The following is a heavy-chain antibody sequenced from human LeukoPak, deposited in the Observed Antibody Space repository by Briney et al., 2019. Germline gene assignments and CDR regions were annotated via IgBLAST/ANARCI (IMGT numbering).Heavy chain of an antibody. CDR2: ISGSGTST. CDR3: AKEKSGYYGSGSYWFES. CDR1: GFTFSNYA. V-gene: IGHV3-23*01. J-gene: IGHJ5*01. Sequence: GGSLRLSCVGSGFTFSNYAISWVRQAPGKGLEWVSSISGSGTSTYYADFVKGRFTISRDNSKSTVYLQMTSLRAEDTAIYYCAKEKSGYYGSGSYWFESWGQGTLVTVSS. D-gene: IGHD3-10*01.